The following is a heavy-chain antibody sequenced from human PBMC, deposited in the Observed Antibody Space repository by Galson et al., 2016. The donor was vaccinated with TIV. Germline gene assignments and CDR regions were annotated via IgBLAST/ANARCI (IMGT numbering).Heavy chain of an antibody. CDR1: GFSFSNYN. Sequence: SLRLSCAASGFSFSNYNMNWVRQAPGKGLEWVSSISSASSFKYYADSVKGRFTISRDNAKNSMFLQMNSLRADDTAVYYCAREGGNIDYPLRDIFDLWGQGTMVSVSS. CDR3: AREGGNIDYPLRDIFDL. CDR2: ISSASSFK. J-gene: IGHJ3*01. V-gene: IGHV3-21*01. D-gene: IGHD2/OR15-2a*01.